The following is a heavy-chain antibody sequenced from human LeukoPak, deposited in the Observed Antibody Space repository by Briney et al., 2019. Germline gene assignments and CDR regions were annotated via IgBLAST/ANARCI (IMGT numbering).Heavy chain of an antibody. J-gene: IGHJ6*02. V-gene: IGHV5-51*01. D-gene: IGHD5-12*01. Sequence: GESPKISCKGSGYSFTSYWIGWVRQMPGKGLEWMGIIYPGDSDTRYSPSFQGQVTISADKSISTAYLQWSSLKASDTAMYYCARHDSAWWLRTYYYYGMDVWGQGTTVTVSS. CDR2: IYPGDSDT. CDR1: GYSFTSYW. CDR3: ARHDSAWWLRTYYYYGMDV.